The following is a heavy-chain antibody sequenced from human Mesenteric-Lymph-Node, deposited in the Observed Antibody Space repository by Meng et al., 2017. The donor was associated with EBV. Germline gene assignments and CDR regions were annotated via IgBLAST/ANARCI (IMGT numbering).Heavy chain of an antibody. CDR1: GGSVSSAGYY. D-gene: IGHD5-18*01. Sequence: QVQLQESGPGLVKPSQDLSLTCAVSGGSVSSAGYYWNWIRQPPGKGLEWIGYMYYSGSIYYNPSLKSRVTISVDTSKNQFSLKLSSVTAADTAVYYCASRGYSDGWTFDSWGQGTLVTVSS. V-gene: IGHV4-30-4*01. CDR3: ASRGYSDGWTFDS. J-gene: IGHJ4*02. CDR2: MYYSGSI.